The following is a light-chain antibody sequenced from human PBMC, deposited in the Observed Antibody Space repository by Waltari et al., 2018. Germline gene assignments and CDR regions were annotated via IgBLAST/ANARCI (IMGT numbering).Light chain of an antibody. J-gene: IGKJ1*01. CDR2: HAS. CDR1: QSLSIY. V-gene: IGKV3-20*01. CDR3: QNHERLPAT. Sequence: EIVLTQSPGTLSLSPGERATLSCRASQSLSIYLAWYQQKPGRAPRLLIYHASSRATGVPDRFSGSGYGTDFTLTISRLEPEDFAVYYCQNHERLPATFGQGTKVEIK.